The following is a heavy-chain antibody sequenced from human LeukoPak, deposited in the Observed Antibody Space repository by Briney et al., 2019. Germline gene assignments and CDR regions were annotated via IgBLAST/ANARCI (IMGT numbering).Heavy chain of an antibody. D-gene: IGHD2-15*01. CDR2: IYHSGST. J-gene: IGHJ4*02. V-gene: IGHV4-4*02. Sequence: SETLSLTCAVSGGSISSSNWWSWVRQPPGKGLEWIGEIYHSGSTNYNPSLKSRVTISVDKSENQFSLKLSSVTAADTAVYYCARVLRYCSGGSCGYYFDYWGQGTLVTVSS. CDR1: GGSISSSNW. CDR3: ARVLRYCSGGSCGYYFDY.